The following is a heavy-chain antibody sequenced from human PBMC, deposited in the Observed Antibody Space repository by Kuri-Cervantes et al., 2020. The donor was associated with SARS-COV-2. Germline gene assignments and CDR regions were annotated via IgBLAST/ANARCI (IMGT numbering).Heavy chain of an antibody. J-gene: IGHJ6*02. CDR1: GYTFTGYY. D-gene: IGHD6-19*01. CDR2: INPNSGGT. CDR3: ARYPLAVAGNYYYGMDV. Sequence: SVKVSCKASGYTFTGYYMHWVRQAPGQGLEWMGWINPNSGGTNYAQKFQGRVTMTRDTSISTAYMELSRLRSDDTAVYYCARYPLAVAGNYYYGMDVWGQGTTVTVSS. V-gene: IGHV1-2*02.